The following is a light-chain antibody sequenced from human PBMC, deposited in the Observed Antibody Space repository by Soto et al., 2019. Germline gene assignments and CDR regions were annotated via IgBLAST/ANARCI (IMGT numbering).Light chain of an antibody. CDR1: QSISSF. V-gene: IGKV1-39*01. J-gene: IGKJ1*01. CDR3: QQTYSTPQT. Sequence: DIQMTQSPSSLSASVGDRVTIACRASQSISSFLNWYQHKPGKAPDLLIYAASSLQSGVPSRFSGSGSGTDFTLTISSLQPEDYATYYCQQTYSTPQTFGQGTKVDI. CDR2: AAS.